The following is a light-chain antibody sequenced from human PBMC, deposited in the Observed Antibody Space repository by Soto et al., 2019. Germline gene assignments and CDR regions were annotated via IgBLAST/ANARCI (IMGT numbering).Light chain of an antibody. V-gene: IGKV3-20*01. CDR2: GAS. J-gene: IGKJ5*01. CDR3: QQYGSANTLT. Sequence: IELTQAPTTLSSSPPYRATPSCRPSQSVSSSYLAWYQQKPGQAPRLLIYGASSRATGIQDRFSGSGSGTDFTLTISRLEPEDFAVYYCQQYGSANTLTFGQGTRLEIK. CDR1: QSVSSSY.